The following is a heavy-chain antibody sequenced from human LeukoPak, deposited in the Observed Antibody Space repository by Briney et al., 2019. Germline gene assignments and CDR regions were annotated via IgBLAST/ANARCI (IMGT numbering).Heavy chain of an antibody. D-gene: IGHD3-10*01. J-gene: IGHJ6*02. CDR3: ARLDYGSGIFYNGYGMDV. Sequence: SETLSLACSVSGGSISSYYWNWIRQPAGKGLEWIGRIYTSGSTNYNPSVKSRVTMSVDTSKNQFSLKLSSVTAADTAVYYCARLDYGSGIFYNGYGMDVWGQGTTVTVSS. CDR1: GGSISSYY. V-gene: IGHV4-4*07. CDR2: IYTSGST.